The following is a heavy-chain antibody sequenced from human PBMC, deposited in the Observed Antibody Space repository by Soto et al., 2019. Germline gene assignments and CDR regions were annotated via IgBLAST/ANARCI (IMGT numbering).Heavy chain of an antibody. CDR2: IRSETDGGTA. V-gene: IGHV3-15*01. Sequence: GSLRLSCAVSGLTFRYAWMSWVRQAPGKGLEWVGRIRSETDGGTAANAAPLKGRFSISRDDSKKMLYLQMNSLKTEDTAVYYCTTDLLEMSSCLPFGVYWGQGTPVTVSS. D-gene: IGHD3-16*01. CDR1: GLTFRYAW. CDR3: TTDLLEMSSCLPFGVY. J-gene: IGHJ4*02.